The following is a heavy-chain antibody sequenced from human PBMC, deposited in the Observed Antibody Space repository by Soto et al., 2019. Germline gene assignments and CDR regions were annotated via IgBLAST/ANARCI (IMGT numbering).Heavy chain of an antibody. CDR2: IYWDDDK. CDR1: GLSLSTSGVG. D-gene: IGHD2-2*02. Sequence: SGPTLVNPTQTLTLTCTVSGLSLSTSGVGVGWIRQPPGKALEWLALIYWDDDKRYSPSLKSRLTITKDTSKNQVVLTMTNMDPVDTATHYCARHKIVIIPGAIGDDYYYYGMDFRGQRSTVTVSS. V-gene: IGHV2-5*02. CDR3: ARHKIVIIPGAIGDDYYYYGMDF. J-gene: IGHJ6*01.